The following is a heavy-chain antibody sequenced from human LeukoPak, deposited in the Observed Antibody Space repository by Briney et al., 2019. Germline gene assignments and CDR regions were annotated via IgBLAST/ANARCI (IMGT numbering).Heavy chain of an antibody. Sequence: SETLSLTCSVSGYSITNGYYWGWIRQPPGKGLDWTGEIYHTGSTNYNPSLKSRVTISADKSKNQFSLKLSSVTAADTAVYYCARGGGYSYGTTNYWGQGTLVTVSS. CDR2: IYHTGST. D-gene: IGHD5-18*01. CDR1: GYSITNGYY. V-gene: IGHV4-38-2*02. J-gene: IGHJ4*02. CDR3: ARGGGYSYGTTNY.